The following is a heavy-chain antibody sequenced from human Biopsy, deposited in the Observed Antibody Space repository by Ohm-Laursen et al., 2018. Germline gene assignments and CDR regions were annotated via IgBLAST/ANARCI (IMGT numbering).Heavy chain of an antibody. CDR3: ARDETGSSVFGPYYYGMDV. CDR1: GYSFTKYY. Sequence: ASVKVSCKASGYSFTKYYINWVRQAPGQGLEWVGIINPTGGTASYAEKFQCRVTLTRDTSTGTVYLELSSLISEDTALYYCARDETGSSVFGPYYYGMDVWGQGTTVTVSS. J-gene: IGHJ6*02. CDR2: INPTGGTA. D-gene: IGHD3-9*01. V-gene: IGHV1-46*01.